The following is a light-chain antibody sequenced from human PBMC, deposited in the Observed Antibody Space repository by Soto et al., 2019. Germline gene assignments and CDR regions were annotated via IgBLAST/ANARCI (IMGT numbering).Light chain of an antibody. Sequence: QSALTQPPSASGSPGQSVTISCTGTSSDVGGYKYVSWYQQHPGKAPKLMIVEVNKRPSGVPDRFSGPKSGNTASLTVSGLQDEDEADYYCSSYAGINNLGVFGTGTKLTVL. CDR2: EVN. J-gene: IGLJ1*01. CDR3: SSYAGINNLGV. V-gene: IGLV2-8*01. CDR1: SSDVGGYKY.